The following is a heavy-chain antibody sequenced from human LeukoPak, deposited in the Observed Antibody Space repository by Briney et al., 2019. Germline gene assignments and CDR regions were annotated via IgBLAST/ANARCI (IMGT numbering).Heavy chain of an antibody. CDR3: ARVPPGYSSGWPTGGDY. J-gene: IGHJ4*02. Sequence: GALRLSCAASGFTFSSYWMSWVRQAPGKGLEWVANIKQDGNEKYYVDSVKGRFTISRDNAKNSLYLQMNSLRAEDTAVYYCARVPPGYSSGWPTGGDYWGQGTLVTVSS. CDR2: IKQDGNEK. V-gene: IGHV3-7*01. CDR1: GFTFSSYW. D-gene: IGHD6-19*01.